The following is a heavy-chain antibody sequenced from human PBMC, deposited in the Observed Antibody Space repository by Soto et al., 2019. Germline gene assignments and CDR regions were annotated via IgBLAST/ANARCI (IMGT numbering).Heavy chain of an antibody. Sequence: EVQLLESGGGLVKPGGSLRLSCAASGFTFNNYDMNWVRQAPGKGLEWVSSINTSSAYIYYADSLKGRITISRDNAKNSLFLQMNSLRAEDTAVYYCVRSGTARLLRHSWFDTWGQGTLVTVSS. V-gene: IGHV3-21*01. CDR3: VRSGTARLLRHSWFDT. D-gene: IGHD2-21*01. J-gene: IGHJ5*02. CDR1: GFTFNNYD. CDR2: INTSSAYI.